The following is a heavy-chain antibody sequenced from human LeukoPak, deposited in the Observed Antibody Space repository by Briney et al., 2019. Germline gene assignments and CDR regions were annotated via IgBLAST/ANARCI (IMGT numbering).Heavy chain of an antibody. D-gene: IGHD6-19*01. V-gene: IGHV3-48*03. Sequence: GGSLRLSCAASRFTFSSYAMNWVRQAPGKGLEWIAYISSSGITKYYLDSVKGRFTISRDNAKNSLYLQMNSLRAEDTAVYYCARISAWADFDYWGQGTLVTVSS. CDR2: ISSSGITK. J-gene: IGHJ4*02. CDR1: RFTFSSYA. CDR3: ARISAWADFDY.